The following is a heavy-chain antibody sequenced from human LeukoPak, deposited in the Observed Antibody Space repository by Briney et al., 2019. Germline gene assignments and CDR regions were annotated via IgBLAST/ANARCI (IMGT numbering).Heavy chain of an antibody. V-gene: IGHV3-23*01. Sequence: GSLRLSCAASGFTFSIYAISWVGQAPAQGLSWVSTINGGGVNTHYADSVGGRFTISRDNSKNTLFLQMNSLRDEDTAVYYCAKDLYSNYGPADYWGQGNLVTVSS. CDR1: GFTFSIYA. D-gene: IGHD4-11*01. J-gene: IGHJ4*02. CDR2: INGGGVNT. CDR3: AKDLYSNYGPADY.